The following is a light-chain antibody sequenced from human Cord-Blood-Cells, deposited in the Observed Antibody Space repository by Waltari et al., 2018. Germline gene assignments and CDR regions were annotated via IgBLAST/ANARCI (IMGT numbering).Light chain of an antibody. J-gene: IGLJ2*01. CDR1: SSDVGGYNY. CDR3: SSYTSSSTLVV. CDR2: AVS. Sequence: QSALTQPASVSGSPGQSITISCTGTSSDVGGYNYVSWYQQHPGKAPKLMIYAVSNRPTGVFNRFSGSKSGYTASLTISGLQAEDEAYYYCSSYTSSSTLVVFGGGTKLTVL. V-gene: IGLV2-14*01.